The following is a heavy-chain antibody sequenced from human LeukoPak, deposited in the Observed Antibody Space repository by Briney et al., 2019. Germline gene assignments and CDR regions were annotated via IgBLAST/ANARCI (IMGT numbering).Heavy chain of an antibody. D-gene: IGHD2-15*01. Sequence: QTGGSLRLSCAASGFTFSNYAMSWVRQAPGKGLEWVSAISGSASSTYHADSVKGRFTISRDNSKNTLYLQMNSLRAEDTAVYYCAKVGQGWYYYYYMDVWGKGTTVTVSS. V-gene: IGHV3-23*01. J-gene: IGHJ6*03. CDR2: ISGSASST. CDR1: GFTFSNYA. CDR3: AKVGQGWYYYYYMDV.